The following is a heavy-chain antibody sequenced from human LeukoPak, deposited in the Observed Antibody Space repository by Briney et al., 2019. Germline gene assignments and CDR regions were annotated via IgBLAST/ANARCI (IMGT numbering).Heavy chain of an antibody. V-gene: IGHV1-46*01. D-gene: IGHD2-2*02. CDR2: INPSGGST. Sequence: GASVKVSCKASGYTFTSYYMHWVRQAPGEGLEWTGIINPSGGSTSYAQKFQGRVTMTRDMSTSTVYMELSSLRSEDTAVYYCARVAAEVVGVPGAIGFGWLRRDYYYMDVWGKGTTVTVSS. J-gene: IGHJ6*03. CDR3: ARVAAEVVGVPGAIGFGWLRRDYYYMDV. CDR1: GYTFTSYY.